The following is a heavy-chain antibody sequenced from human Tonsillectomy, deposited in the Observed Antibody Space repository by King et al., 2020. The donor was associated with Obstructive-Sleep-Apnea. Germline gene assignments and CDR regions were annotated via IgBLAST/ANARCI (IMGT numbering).Heavy chain of an antibody. Sequence: VQLVESGGGLVHPGRSLRLSCTASGFTFADYAMTWFRQAPGTGLEWVGSIRTKVYGGTTEYAGSVKGRFTISKNDSKNIAYLQMNSLKTEDTAVYYCNRIGSGWSFDYWGQGTLVTVSS. J-gene: IGHJ4*02. CDR1: GFTFADYA. D-gene: IGHD6-19*01. V-gene: IGHV3-49*03. CDR3: NRIGSGWSFDY. CDR2: IRTKVYGGTT.